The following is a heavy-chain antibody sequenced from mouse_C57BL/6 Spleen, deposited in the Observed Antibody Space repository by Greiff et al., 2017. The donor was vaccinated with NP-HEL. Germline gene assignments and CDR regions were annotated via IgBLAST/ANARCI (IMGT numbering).Heavy chain of an antibody. D-gene: IGHD1-1*01. CDR3: ARSGTTVVAPYYYAMDY. J-gene: IGHJ4*01. CDR1: GYTFTDYN. Sequence: VQLQQSGPELVKPGASVKIPCKASGYTFTDYNMDWVKQSHGKSLEWIGDINPNNGGTIYNQKFKGKATLTVDKSSSTAYMELRSLTSEDTAVYYCARSGTTVVAPYYYAMDYWGQGTSVTVSS. CDR2: INPNNGGT. V-gene: IGHV1-18*01.